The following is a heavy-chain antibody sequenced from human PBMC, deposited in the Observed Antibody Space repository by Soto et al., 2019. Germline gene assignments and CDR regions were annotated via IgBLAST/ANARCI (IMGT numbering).Heavy chain of an antibody. D-gene: IGHD3-3*01. CDR3: ARETYYDFWSGPYFGMDV. J-gene: IGHJ6*02. V-gene: IGHV3-30-3*01. Sequence: QVQLVESGGGVVQPGRSLRLSCAASGFTFSSYAMHWVRQAPGKGLEWVAVISDDGSNKSYADSVKGRFTISRDNSKNTLYLQMNSLRAEDTAVYYCARETYYDFWSGPYFGMDVWGQGTTVTVSS. CDR2: ISDDGSNK. CDR1: GFTFSSYA.